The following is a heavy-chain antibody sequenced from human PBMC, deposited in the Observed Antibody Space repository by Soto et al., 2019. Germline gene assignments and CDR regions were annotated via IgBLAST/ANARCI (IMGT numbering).Heavy chain of an antibody. CDR2: ISGSGGST. Sequence: GGFLRLSCAASGFTFSSYAMSWVRQAPGKGLEWVSAISGSGGSTYYADSVKGRFTISRDNSKNTLYLQMNSLRAEDTAVYYCAKEGSSSWLIYYYYGMDVWGQGTTVTVSS. CDR1: GFTFSSYA. D-gene: IGHD6-13*01. J-gene: IGHJ6*02. V-gene: IGHV3-23*01. CDR3: AKEGSSSWLIYYYYGMDV.